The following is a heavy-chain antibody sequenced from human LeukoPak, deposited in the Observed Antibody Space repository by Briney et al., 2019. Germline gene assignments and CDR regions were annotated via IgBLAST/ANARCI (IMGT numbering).Heavy chain of an antibody. CDR2: IYYSGST. D-gene: IGHD2-2*01. J-gene: IGHJ4*02. CDR3: ATLGYCSSTSCSAFDY. V-gene: IGHV4-39*01. Sequence: VKPSETLSLTCTVSGGSIGSSSYYWGWIRQPPGKGLEWIGSIYYSGSTYYNPSLKSRVTISVDTSKNQFSLKLSSVTAADTAAYYCATLGYCSSTSCSAFDYWGQGTLVTVSS. CDR1: GGSIGSSSYY.